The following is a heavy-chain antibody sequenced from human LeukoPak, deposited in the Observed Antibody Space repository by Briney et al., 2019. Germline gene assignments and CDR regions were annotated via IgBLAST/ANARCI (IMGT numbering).Heavy chain of an antibody. J-gene: IGHJ4*02. CDR1: GGSISSYY. V-gene: IGHV4-59*08. Sequence: SETLSLTCTVSGGSISSYYWSWIRQPPGKGLEWIGYIYYTGSTNYNPSLKSRITISLDTSKNQFSLKLSSMTAADTAVYYCAKQRVNKWNNLWSFDYWGQGTLVTVSS. D-gene: IGHD1/OR15-1a*01. CDR2: IYYTGST. CDR3: AKQRVNKWNNLWSFDY.